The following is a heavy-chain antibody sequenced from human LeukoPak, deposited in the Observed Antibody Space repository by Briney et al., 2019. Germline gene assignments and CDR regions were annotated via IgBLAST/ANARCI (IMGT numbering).Heavy chain of an antibody. CDR2: IYTSGST. J-gene: IGHJ4*02. V-gene: IGHV4-61*02. Sequence: TLSLTCTVSGGSISSGSYYWSWIRQPAGKGLEWIGRIYTSGSTNYNPSLKSRVTISVDTSKNQFSLKLSSVTAADTAVYYCARAVHYYDSSGYGYWGQGTLVTVSS. D-gene: IGHD3-22*01. CDR1: GGSISSGSYY. CDR3: ARAVHYYDSSGYGY.